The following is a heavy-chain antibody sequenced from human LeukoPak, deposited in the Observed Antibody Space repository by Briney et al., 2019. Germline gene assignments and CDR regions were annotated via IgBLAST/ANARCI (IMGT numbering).Heavy chain of an antibody. V-gene: IGHV3-53*04. D-gene: IGHD6-19*01. CDR2: VYSGGSI. Sequence: PGGSLRLSCAASGFTVSSSHMSWVRQAPGKGLEWVSIVYSGGSIYYADSVKGRFTTSRHNSNNTLDLQMNSLRTEDTAMYYCARSYNSAWLDYWGQGTLVTVSS. J-gene: IGHJ4*02. CDR1: GFTVSSSH. CDR3: ARSYNSAWLDY.